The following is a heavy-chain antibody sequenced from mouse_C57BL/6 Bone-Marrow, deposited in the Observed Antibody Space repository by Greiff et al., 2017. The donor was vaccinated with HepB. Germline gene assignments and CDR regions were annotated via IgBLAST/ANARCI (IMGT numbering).Heavy chain of an antibody. CDR3: TRYYGSPPRWYFDV. V-gene: IGHV1-5*01. D-gene: IGHD1-1*01. CDR2: IYPGNSDT. J-gene: IGHJ1*03. CDR1: GYTFTSYW. Sequence: EVQLQQSGTVLARPGASVKMSCKTSGYTFTSYWMHWVNQRPGQGLEWIGAIYPGNSDTSYNQKFKGKAKLTAVTSASTAYMELSSLTNEDSAVYYCTRYYGSPPRWYFDVWGTGTTVTVSS.